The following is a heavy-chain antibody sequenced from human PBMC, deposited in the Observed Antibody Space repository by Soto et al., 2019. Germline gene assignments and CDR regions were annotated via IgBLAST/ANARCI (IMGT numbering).Heavy chain of an antibody. J-gene: IGHJ6*02. Sequence: QVQLVQSGAEVKKPGASVKVSCKASGYTFTSYGISWVRQAPGQGLERMGWIRAYNGNPNYAQKLQGRVTMTTDTSTSTASMELRCLSSADSAVYSGASDLPTMDVWGQGTTVTVSS. CDR2: IRAYNGNP. CDR1: GYTFTSYG. V-gene: IGHV1-18*01. CDR3: ASDLPTMDV.